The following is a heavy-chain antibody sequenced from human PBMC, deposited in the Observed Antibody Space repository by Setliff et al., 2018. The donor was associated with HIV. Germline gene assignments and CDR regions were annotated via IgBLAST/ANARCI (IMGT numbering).Heavy chain of an antibody. J-gene: IGHJ4*02. D-gene: IGHD1-1*01. CDR2: ISSSGSTI. CDR3: ARVAYDVRESFFDY. V-gene: IGHV3-48*03. Sequence: PGGSLRLSCAASGFTFSNYEMNWVRRAPGKGLESVSFISSSGSTIYYADSVKGRFTISRDTAKISLYLQMNSLRAEDTAVYLCARVAYDVRESFFDYWGLGTLVTVSS. CDR1: GFTFSNYE.